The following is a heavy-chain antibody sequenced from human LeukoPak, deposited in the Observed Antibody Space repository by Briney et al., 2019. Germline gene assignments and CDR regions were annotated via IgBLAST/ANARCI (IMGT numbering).Heavy chain of an antibody. V-gene: IGHV3-64D*09. CDR1: GFTFSSYA. CDR2: INSNGGST. J-gene: IGHJ6*02. D-gene: IGHD1-26*01. Sequence: SGGSLRLSCSASGFTFSSYAMHWVRQAPGKGLEYVSAINSNGGSTYYADSVKGRFTISRDNSKNTLYLQMSSLRAEDTAVYYCVKAVGAKGDYYYYHGMDVWGQGTTVTVSS. CDR3: VKAVGAKGDYYYYHGMDV.